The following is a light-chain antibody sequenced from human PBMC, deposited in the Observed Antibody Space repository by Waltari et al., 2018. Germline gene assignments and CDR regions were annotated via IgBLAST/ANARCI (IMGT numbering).Light chain of an antibody. CDR2: RSN. Sequence: QSVLTQPPSASGTPGQRVTISCSGRSSKIGNNSVYWYQQFPGTAPKVLIYRSNQRPSGVPDRCSGSKSGTSASLAISGLRSEDEADYYCAAWDDSLSGWVFGGGTKVTVL. CDR3: AAWDDSLSGWV. V-gene: IGLV1-47*01. CDR1: SSKIGNNS. J-gene: IGLJ3*02.